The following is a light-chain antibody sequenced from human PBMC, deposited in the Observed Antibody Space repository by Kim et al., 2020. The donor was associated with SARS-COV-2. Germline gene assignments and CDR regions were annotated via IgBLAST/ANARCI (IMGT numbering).Light chain of an antibody. CDR2: QDS. J-gene: IGLJ3*02. V-gene: IGLV3-1*01. Sequence: VSPGHTASMTCSGDKLGDKYACWYQQKPGQSPVLVIYQDSKRSSGIPERFSGSNSGNTATLTISGTQAMDEADYYCQAWDSSTAVFGGGTQLTVL. CDR3: QAWDSSTAV. CDR1: KLGDKY.